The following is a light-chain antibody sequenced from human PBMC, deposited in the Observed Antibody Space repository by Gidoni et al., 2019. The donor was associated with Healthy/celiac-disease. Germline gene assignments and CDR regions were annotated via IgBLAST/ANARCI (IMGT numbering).Light chain of an antibody. Sequence: EIVLTHSPGTLSLSPGDRATLSCRASQSVSSSYLAWYQQKPGQAPRLLIYGASSRATGIPDGFSGSGSGTDFTLTISRLDPEDFAVYYCQQYGSSPPDTFGQGTKLEIK. CDR3: QQYGSSPPDT. J-gene: IGKJ2*01. CDR2: GAS. CDR1: QSVSSSY. V-gene: IGKV3-20*01.